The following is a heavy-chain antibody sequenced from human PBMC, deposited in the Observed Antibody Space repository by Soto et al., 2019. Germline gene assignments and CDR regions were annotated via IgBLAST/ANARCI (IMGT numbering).Heavy chain of an antibody. J-gene: IGHJ4*02. CDR2: IIPILDTT. CDR3: ASGGTTVNRRFAF. CDR1: GGTSSSYA. Sequence: QVQVVQSGAEVKKPGSSVRVSCKASGGTSSSYAITWMRQAPGQGLEWMGGIIPILDTTDYAQKFQGRVTFTADESTSTVCMELSSLTSEDTAVYYCASGGTTVNRRFAFWGQGTLVTVSS. D-gene: IGHD4-4*01. V-gene: IGHV1-69*01.